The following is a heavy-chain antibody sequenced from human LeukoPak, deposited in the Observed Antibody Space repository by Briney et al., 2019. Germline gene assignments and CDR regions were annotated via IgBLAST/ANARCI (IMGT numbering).Heavy chain of an antibody. J-gene: IGHJ4*02. Sequence: SETLSLTCTISGDSIRSGSYYWGWIRQPPGKGLEWIGSISYGGNTYYNPSLKSRLTMSVDPSKNQFSLKLSSVTAADTAVYYCARAGPYGSGSYYDYWGQGTLVTVSS. V-gene: IGHV4-39*07. D-gene: IGHD3-10*01. CDR2: ISYGGNT. CDR3: ARAGPYGSGSYYDY. CDR1: GDSIRSGSYY.